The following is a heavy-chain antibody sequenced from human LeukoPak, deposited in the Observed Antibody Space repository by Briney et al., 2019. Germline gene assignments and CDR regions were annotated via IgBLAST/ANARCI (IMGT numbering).Heavy chain of an antibody. CDR1: GYTFTSYE. CDR2: MNANTGNT. CDR3: AKDGYYDSSAYYYVRYFDL. V-gene: IGHV1-8*01. Sequence: ASVKVSCKSSGYTFTSYEINWVRQAAGQGLEWMGWMNANTGNTDSAQKFQGRVTMTWNTSISTAYMELSSLRSEDTAVYYCAKDGYYDSSAYYYVRYFDLWGRGTLVTVSS. D-gene: IGHD3-22*01. J-gene: IGHJ2*01.